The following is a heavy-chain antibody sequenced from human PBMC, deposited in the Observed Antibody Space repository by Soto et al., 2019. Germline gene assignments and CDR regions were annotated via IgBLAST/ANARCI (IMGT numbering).Heavy chain of an antibody. CDR3: AKDIVAKSLYSGGDKFDY. CDR1: GFTFSSYA. CDR2: ISGSGGST. Sequence: GSLRLSCAASGFTFSSYAMSWVRQAPGKGLEWVSAISGSGGSTYYADSVKGRFTISRDNSKNTLYLQMNSLRAEDTAVYYCAKDIVAKSLYSGGDKFDYWGQGTLVTVSS. D-gene: IGHD5-12*01. J-gene: IGHJ4*02. V-gene: IGHV3-23*01.